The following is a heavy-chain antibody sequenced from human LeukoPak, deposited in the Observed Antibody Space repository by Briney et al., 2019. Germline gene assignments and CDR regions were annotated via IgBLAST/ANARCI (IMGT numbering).Heavy chain of an antibody. CDR1: GGTFNDCT. V-gene: IGHV1-69*16. CDR2: IRTLLGTA. D-gene: IGHD3-16*01. CDR3: ASGGELGAFDI. Sequence: ASVKVSCKASGGTFNDCTVTWVRQAPGQGLEWMGEIRTLLGTAKYAQKFQDRVTITTDESTSTAYMELSSLRFEDTAVYYCASGGELGAFDIWGQGTMVTVAS. J-gene: IGHJ3*02.